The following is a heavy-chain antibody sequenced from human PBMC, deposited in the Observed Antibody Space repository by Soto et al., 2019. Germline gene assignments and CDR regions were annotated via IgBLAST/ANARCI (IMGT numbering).Heavy chain of an antibody. J-gene: IGHJ6*02. D-gene: IGHD4-4*01. CDR3: AKLLHNSYYNVMDV. V-gene: IGHV3-23*01. CDR2: IGPSGNT. Sequence: GWSLGLCCAASGFTFSNSGMSWVRQAPGQGLEWVSSIGPSGNTYYSDAVKGRFTISRDISKNTLFLQMDSLRAEDTATYYCAKLLHNSYYNVMDVWGQGTTVTVSS. CDR1: GFTFSNSG.